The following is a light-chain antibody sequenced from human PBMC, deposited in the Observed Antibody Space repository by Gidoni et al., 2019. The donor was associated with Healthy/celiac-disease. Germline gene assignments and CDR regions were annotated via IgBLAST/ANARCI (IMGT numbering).Light chain of an antibody. CDR3: QQSYSTQYT. CDR1: QSISSY. CDR2: AAS. J-gene: IGKJ2*01. Sequence: DIQMTHSPSSLSASVEDRVTITCRASQSISSYLNLYQQKPGKAPKLLIYAASSLQSGVPSRFSGSGAGTDFTLTISSLQPEDFATYYWQQSYSTQYTFXQXTKLEIK. V-gene: IGKV1-39*01.